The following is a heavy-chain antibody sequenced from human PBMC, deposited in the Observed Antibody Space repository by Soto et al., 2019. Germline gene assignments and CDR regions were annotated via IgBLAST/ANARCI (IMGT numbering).Heavy chain of an antibody. J-gene: IGHJ6*02. Sequence: SETLSLTCTVSGGSISSSSYYWGWIRQPPGKGLEWIGSIYYSGSTYYNPSLKSRVTISVDTSKNQFSLKLSSVTAADTAVYYCARDRRGSGNYLLGGGDYYYGMDVWGHGTTVTVSS. CDR1: GGSISSSSYY. CDR3: ARDRRGSGNYLLGGGDYYYGMDV. D-gene: IGHD3-22*01. V-gene: IGHV4-39*07. CDR2: IYYSGST.